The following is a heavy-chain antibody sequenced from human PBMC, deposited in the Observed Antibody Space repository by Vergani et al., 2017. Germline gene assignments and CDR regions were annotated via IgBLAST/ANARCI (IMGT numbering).Heavy chain of an antibody. CDR3: ARDLFPRKGSSGEFDY. Sequence: QVQLVQSGAEVKKPGSSVKVSCKASGGTFSSYAISWVRQAPGQGLEWMGGIITIFGIANYAQKLQGRVTITADKSTSTAYMELSSLRSEDTAVYYCARDLFPRKGSSGEFDYWGQGTLVTVSS. D-gene: IGHD6-6*01. CDR2: IITIFGIA. CDR1: GGTFSSYA. J-gene: IGHJ4*02. V-gene: IGHV1-69*17.